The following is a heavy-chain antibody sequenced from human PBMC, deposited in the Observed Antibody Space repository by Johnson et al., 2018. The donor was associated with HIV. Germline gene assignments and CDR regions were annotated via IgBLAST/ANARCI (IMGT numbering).Heavy chain of an antibody. J-gene: IGHJ3*02. Sequence: VQLVESGGGLVQPGRSLRLSCAASGFTFDDYAMHWVRQAPGKGLEWVSGISWNSGSIGYADSVRGRFTISRDNAKNSLYLQVNSLRADDTALYYCAKVFKVRVAGAFD. D-gene: IGHD6-19*01. CDR2: ISWNSGSI. V-gene: IGHV3-9*01. CDR1: GFTFDDYA. CDR3: AKVFKVRVAGAFD.